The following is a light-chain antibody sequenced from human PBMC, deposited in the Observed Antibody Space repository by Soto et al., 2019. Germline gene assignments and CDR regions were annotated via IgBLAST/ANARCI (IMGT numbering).Light chain of an antibody. CDR2: EVG. CDR1: SSDVGGYNR. V-gene: IGLV2-23*02. Sequence: QSALTQPPSVSGTPGQSVTIPCTGTSSDVGGYNRVSWYQQYPGKAPRLVIYEVGRRPSGVSDRFSGSKSGNTASLTISGLEAEDEADYYCFSNAGGSSWVFGGGTKLTVL. CDR3: FSNAGGSSWV. J-gene: IGLJ2*01.